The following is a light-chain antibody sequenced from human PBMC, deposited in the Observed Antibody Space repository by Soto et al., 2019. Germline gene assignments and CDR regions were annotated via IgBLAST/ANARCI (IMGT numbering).Light chain of an antibody. V-gene: IGKV1-33*01. CDR3: HQYTNPPLT. J-gene: IGKJ4*01. CDR1: QTIYSW. Sequence: DTHMTHSPSTLSASVVDIVTITLPASQTIYSWLAWYQQKPGRDPNLLIYDASNLETGVPSRFSGSGSGTDFTFTITGLQPEDIATYYCHQYTNPPLTFGGGTKVDIK. CDR2: DAS.